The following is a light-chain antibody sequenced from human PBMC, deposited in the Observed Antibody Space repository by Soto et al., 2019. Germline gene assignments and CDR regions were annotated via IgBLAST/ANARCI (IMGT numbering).Light chain of an antibody. CDR2: GAS. CDR3: QQSDSTPYT. CDR1: QRISSY. Sequence: DIQMTQSPSSLSASVGDRVTITCRASQRISSYLNWYQQKPGKAPKLLIYGASSLQSGVPSRFSGSGSGTDFTLTISSLQPEDFATYYCQQSDSTPYTFGQGTKVDIK. J-gene: IGKJ2*01. V-gene: IGKV1-39*01.